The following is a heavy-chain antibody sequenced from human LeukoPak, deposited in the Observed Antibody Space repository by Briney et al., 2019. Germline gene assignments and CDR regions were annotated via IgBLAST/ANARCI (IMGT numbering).Heavy chain of an antibody. CDR3: AKDPLLNYDSSGYYSLGAFDI. CDR1: GFTFSSYA. CDR2: ISGSGGST. Sequence: GGSLRLSCAASGFTFSSYAMSWVRQAPGKGLEWVSAISGSGGSTYYADSVKGRFTISRDNSKNTLYLQMNSLRAEDTAVYYCAKDPLLNYDSSGYYSLGAFDIWGRGTMATVSS. D-gene: IGHD3-22*01. V-gene: IGHV3-23*01. J-gene: IGHJ3*02.